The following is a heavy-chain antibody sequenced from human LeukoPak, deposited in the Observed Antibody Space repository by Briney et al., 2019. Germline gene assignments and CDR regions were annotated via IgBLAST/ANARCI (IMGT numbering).Heavy chain of an antibody. CDR2: IYPGDSDT. CDR3: ASPGSGSSNAFDI. D-gene: IGHD3-10*01. Sequence: GESLKISCKGSGHSFTTYWIGWVRQMPGKGLEWMGIIYPGDSDTRYSPSFQGQVTISADKSISTAYLQWSSLKASDTAMYYCASPGSGSSNAFDIWGQGTMVTVSS. CDR1: GHSFTTYW. J-gene: IGHJ3*02. V-gene: IGHV5-51*01.